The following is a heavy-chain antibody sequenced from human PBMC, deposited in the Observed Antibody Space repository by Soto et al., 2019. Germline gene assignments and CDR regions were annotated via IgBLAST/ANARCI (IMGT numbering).Heavy chain of an antibody. Sequence: PGGSLRLSCVASGFDLTSSRMNWVRQAPGKGLEWVASISGSGKDTFYRHSVKGRFAISRDSAGTSLYLQMNSLRVEDTATYYRAGALENPYFYYGLDVWGQGTTVTVSS. J-gene: IGHJ6*02. CDR1: GFDLTSSR. V-gene: IGHV3-21*01. D-gene: IGHD1-1*01. CDR3: AGALENPYFYYGLDV. CDR2: ISGSGKDT.